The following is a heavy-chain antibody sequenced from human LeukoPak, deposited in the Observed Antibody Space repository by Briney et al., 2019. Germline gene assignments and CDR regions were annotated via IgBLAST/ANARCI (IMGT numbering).Heavy chain of an antibody. CDR2: ISYDGSNK. Sequence: GRSLRLSCAASGFTFSSYGMHWVRQAPGKGLEWVAVISYDGSNKYYADSVKGRFTISRDNSKNTLYLQMNSLRAEDTAVYYCAKGVRSAFDIWGQGTMVTVSS. CDR1: GFTFSSYG. CDR3: AKGVRSAFDI. V-gene: IGHV3-30*18. D-gene: IGHD1-14*01. J-gene: IGHJ3*02.